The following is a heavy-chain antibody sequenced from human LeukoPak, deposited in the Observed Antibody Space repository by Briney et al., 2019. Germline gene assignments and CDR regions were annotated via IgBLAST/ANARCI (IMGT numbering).Heavy chain of an antibody. Sequence: PSETLSLTCTVSGGSISSYYWSWIRQPPGKGLEWIGYIYYSGSTNYNPSPKSRVTISVDTSKNQFSLKLSSVTAADTAVYYCARHEVSILAAATYYFDYWGQGTLVTVSS. J-gene: IGHJ4*02. CDR1: GGSISSYY. D-gene: IGHD6-13*01. CDR3: ARHEVSILAAATYYFDY. V-gene: IGHV4-59*08. CDR2: IYYSGST.